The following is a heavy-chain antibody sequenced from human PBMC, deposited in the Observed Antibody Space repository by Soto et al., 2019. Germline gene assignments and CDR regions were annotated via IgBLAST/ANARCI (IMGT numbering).Heavy chain of an antibody. CDR1: GGTFSSYT. CDR2: IIPILGIA. V-gene: IGHV1-69*02. D-gene: IGHD2-2*01. Sequence: SVKVSCKASGGTFSSYTISWVRQAPGQGLEWMGRIIPILGIANYAQKFQGRVTITADKSTSTAYMELSSLRSEDTAVYYCARVAYCISSSCDGRIYGMDVWGQGTTVTVSS. J-gene: IGHJ6*02. CDR3: ARVAYCISSSCDGRIYGMDV.